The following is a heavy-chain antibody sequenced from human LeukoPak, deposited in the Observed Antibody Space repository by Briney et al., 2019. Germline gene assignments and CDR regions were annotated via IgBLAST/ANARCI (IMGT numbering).Heavy chain of an antibody. J-gene: IGHJ5*02. CDR1: GYTFSSYW. Sequence: GGSLRLSCADSGYTFSSYWMSWVRQAPGKGLEWVANIKQDGSEKYYVDSVKGRFTISRDNAKNSLYLQMNSLRAEDTAVYYCARGIVVVPAALFDPWGQGTLVTVSS. CDR3: ARGIVVVPAALFDP. V-gene: IGHV3-7*03. CDR2: IKQDGSEK. D-gene: IGHD2-2*01.